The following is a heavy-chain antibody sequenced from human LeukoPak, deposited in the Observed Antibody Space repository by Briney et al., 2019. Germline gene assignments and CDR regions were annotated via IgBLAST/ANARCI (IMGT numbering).Heavy chain of an antibody. CDR3: ARARDRSDLT. CDR1: GGSFSGYY. D-gene: IGHD3-22*01. Sequence: SETLSLTCAVYGGSFSGYYWSRIRQPPGKGLEWIGETNPSGSANYSPSLKSRVTISLDTSKNQFSLKLSSVTAADTAVYYCARARDRSDLTWGQGTLVTVSS. J-gene: IGHJ5*02. V-gene: IGHV4-34*01. CDR2: TNPSGSA.